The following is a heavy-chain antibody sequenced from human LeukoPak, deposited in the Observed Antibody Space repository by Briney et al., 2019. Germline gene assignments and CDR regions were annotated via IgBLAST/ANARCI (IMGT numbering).Heavy chain of an antibody. CDR2: IYTSGST. V-gene: IGHV4-59*10. D-gene: IGHD3-22*01. J-gene: IGHJ5*02. Sequence: SETLSLTCAVYGGSISSYYWSWIRQPAGKGLEWIGRIYTSGSTNYNPSLKSRVTMSVDTSKNQFSLKLSSVTAADTAVYYCATYYYDSSAKRWFDPWGQGTLVTVSS. CDR3: ATYYYDSSAKRWFDP. CDR1: GGSISSYY.